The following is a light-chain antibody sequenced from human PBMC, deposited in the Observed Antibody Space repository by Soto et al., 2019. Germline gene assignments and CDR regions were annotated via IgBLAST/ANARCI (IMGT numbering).Light chain of an antibody. V-gene: IGKV1-12*01. J-gene: IGKJ1*01. CDR1: QAISGW. CDR2: AAS. Sequence: DIQMTQSPSSVSASVGDRVTITCRASQAISGWVAWYQQKPGKVPKLLIYAASTLQSGVPSRFSGSGSGTDYTLTISNPQPEDFATYYCQQANSFPTMFGQGTKVEIK. CDR3: QQANSFPTM.